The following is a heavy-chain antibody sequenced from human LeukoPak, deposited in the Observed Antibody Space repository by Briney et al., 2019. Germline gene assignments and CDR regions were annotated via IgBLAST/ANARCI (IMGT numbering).Heavy chain of an antibody. CDR3: ARDPENYGPGSYAH. CDR1: GGSISSYY. V-gene: IGHV4-4*07. J-gene: IGHJ4*02. D-gene: IGHD3-10*01. Sequence: PSETLSLTCTVSGGSISSYYWSWIRQPAGKGLEWIGRIYTSGSTNYNPSLKSRVTMSVDTSKNQFSLKLSSVTAADTAVYYCARDPENYGPGSYAHWGQGTLVTVSS. CDR2: IYTSGST.